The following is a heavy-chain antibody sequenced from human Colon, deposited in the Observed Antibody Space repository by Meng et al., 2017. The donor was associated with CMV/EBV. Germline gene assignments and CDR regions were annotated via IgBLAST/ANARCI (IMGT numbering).Heavy chain of an antibody. V-gene: IGHV3-23*01. CDR3: AILAVAAAGNAFDV. D-gene: IGHD2-15*01. CDR2: IRDTGART. Sequence: GGSLRLSCAGSGFSFSSFAISWVRQAPGKGLEWVSLIRDTGARTYYADSVKGRFTISRDNSKNTLFLEMDSLRAEDTAVYYCAILAVAAAGNAFDVWGQGTTVTVSS. CDR1: GFSFSSFA. J-gene: IGHJ3*01.